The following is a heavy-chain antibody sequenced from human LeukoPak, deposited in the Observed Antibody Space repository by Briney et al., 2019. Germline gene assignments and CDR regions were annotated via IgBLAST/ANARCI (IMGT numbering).Heavy chain of an antibody. CDR1: GGSISINNW. J-gene: IGHJ1*01. V-gene: IGHV4-4*02. CDR3: VRTRDSFNALQD. Sequence: PSGTLSLTCSVSGGSISINNWGTWVRQPPGKGLEWIGEIYHSGSTNYKPSLKSRVTMTVDKSTNQFSLRLSSVTAADTAVYYCVRTRDSFNALQDWGQGTLVTVSS. CDR2: IYHSGST. D-gene: IGHD5-24*01.